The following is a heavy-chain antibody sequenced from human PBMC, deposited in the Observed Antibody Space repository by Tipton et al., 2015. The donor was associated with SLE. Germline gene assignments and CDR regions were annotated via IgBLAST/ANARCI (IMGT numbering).Heavy chain of an antibody. CDR1: GGSITSSGYS. J-gene: IGHJ4*02. V-gene: IGHV4-30-2*01. CDR2: IYYSGRG. CDR3: ARAEYHNTPFFDY. Sequence: LRLSCAVSGGSITSSGYSWSWIRQPPGKGLEWIGYIYYSGRGHYNPSLRSRVTMSVDRSNNQFSLTLTSVTAADTAVYCCARAEYHNTPFFDYWGQGTQFAVSS. D-gene: IGHD6-6*01.